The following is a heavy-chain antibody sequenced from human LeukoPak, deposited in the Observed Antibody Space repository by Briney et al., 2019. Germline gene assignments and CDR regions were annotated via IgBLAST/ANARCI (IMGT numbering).Heavy chain of an antibody. D-gene: IGHD6-19*01. Sequence: GTSVEVSCKASGLAFTSSAMQWVRQARGQRLEWIGWVVVGSGNTTYAQKFQERVTITMDMSTNTAYMELSSLRSEDTAVYYCAVAGTKSHDYWGQGTLVTVSS. CDR3: AVAGTKSHDY. CDR1: GLAFTSSA. CDR2: VVVGSGNT. V-gene: IGHV1-58*02. J-gene: IGHJ4*02.